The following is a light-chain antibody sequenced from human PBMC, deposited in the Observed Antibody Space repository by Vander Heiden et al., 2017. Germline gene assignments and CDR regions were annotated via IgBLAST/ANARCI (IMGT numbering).Light chain of an antibody. J-gene: IGLJ2*01. CDR1: GSDVGGYNY. Sequence: QSALTQPRSVSGSPVQSVTISCTGTGSDVGGYNYVSWYQQHPGKAPKLMIYDVSKRPSGVPDRFSGSKSGNTASLTISGLQAEDEADYYCCSYAGLYRVFGGGTKLTVL. CDR2: DVS. CDR3: CSYAGLYRV. V-gene: IGLV2-11*01.